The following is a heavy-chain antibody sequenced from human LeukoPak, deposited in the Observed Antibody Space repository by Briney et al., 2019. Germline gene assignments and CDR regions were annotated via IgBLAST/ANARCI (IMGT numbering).Heavy chain of an antibody. CDR2: INHSGST. CDR1: GGSFSGYY. D-gene: IGHD4-23*01. V-gene: IGHV4-34*01. CDR3: ARQELYGGNLY. J-gene: IGHJ4*02. Sequence: SETLSLTCAVYGGSFSGYYWSWIRQPPGKGLEWIGEINHSGSTNYNPSLKSRVTISVDTSKNQFSLKLSSVTAADTAVYYCARQELYGGNLYWGQGTLVTVSS.